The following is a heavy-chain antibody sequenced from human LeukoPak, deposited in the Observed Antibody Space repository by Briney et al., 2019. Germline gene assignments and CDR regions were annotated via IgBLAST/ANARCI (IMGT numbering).Heavy chain of an antibody. V-gene: IGHV4-39*01. D-gene: IGHD2-2*01. CDR2: IYYSGST. Sequence: PSETLSLTCTVSGGSISSSSYYWGWIRQPPGKGLEWIGSIYYSGSTYYNPSLKSRVTISVDTSKNQFSLKLSSVTAADTAVYYCARRLYCSSTSCYGGTYYFDYWGQGTLVTVSP. CDR3: ARRLYCSSTSCYGGTYYFDY. CDR1: GGSISSSSYY. J-gene: IGHJ4*02.